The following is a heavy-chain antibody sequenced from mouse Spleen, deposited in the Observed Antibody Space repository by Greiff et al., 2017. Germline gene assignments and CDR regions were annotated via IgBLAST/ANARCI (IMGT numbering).Heavy chain of an antibody. J-gene: IGHJ3*01. CDR1: GYSITRDYA. CDR3: AIAGGRGFAY. Sequence: EVQRVASGPGLVKPSQSLSLTCTVPGYSITRDYAWNWIRQFPGNKLAWMGYISYSGSTSYNPSLKSRISITRDTSKNQFFLQLNSVTTEDTATYYCAIAGGRGFAYWGQGTLVTVAA. V-gene: IGHV3-2*02. CDR2: ISYSGST.